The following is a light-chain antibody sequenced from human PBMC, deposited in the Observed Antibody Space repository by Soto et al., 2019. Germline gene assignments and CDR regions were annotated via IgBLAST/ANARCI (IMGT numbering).Light chain of an antibody. J-gene: IGLJ3*02. Sequence: QSVLTQPPSVSAAPGQKLTISCSGSSSNIEDNYVSWYQQLPGTAPKLLIYEDNRRPSGIPDRFSGSKSGTSATLGITGLQTGDEADYYCGTWDNSLSGGVFGGGTKLTVL. CDR3: GTWDNSLSGGV. CDR1: SSNIEDNY. CDR2: EDN. V-gene: IGLV1-51*02.